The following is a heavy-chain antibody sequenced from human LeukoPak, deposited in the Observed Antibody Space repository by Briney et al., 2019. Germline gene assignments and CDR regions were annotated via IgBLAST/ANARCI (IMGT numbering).Heavy chain of an antibody. J-gene: IGHJ4*02. D-gene: IGHD3-3*01. Sequence: PSETLSLTCTVSGGSSSSYQWSWIRQPPGKGLEWIGHTYHSGNTNYNPSLKSRVTISVDTSKNQFSLKVRSLTAADTAVYYCAREGGFYRPLDYSGQGTLVTVSS. V-gene: IGHV4-59*12. CDR1: GGSSSSYQ. CDR3: AREGGFYRPLDY. CDR2: TYHSGNT.